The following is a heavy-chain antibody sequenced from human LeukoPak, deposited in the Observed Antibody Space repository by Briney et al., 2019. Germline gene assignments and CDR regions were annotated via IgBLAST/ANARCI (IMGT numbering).Heavy chain of an antibody. V-gene: IGHV1-3*01. CDR2: INAGNGNT. D-gene: IGHD1-26*01. CDR3: ARAIRIVGATNFDY. CDR1: GYTFTSYA. J-gene: IGHJ4*02. Sequence: ASVKVSCKASGYTFTSYAMHWVRQAPGQRLEWMGWINAGNGNTKYSQKFQGRVTITRDTSASTAYMELSSLRSEDTAVYYCARAIRIVGATNFDYWGQGTLVTVSS.